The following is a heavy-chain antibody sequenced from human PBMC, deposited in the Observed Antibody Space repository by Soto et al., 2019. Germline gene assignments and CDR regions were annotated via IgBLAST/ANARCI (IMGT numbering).Heavy chain of an antibody. CDR1: GGSFSDYY. J-gene: IGHJ4*02. V-gene: IGHV4-34*01. Sequence: SETLSLTCAVYGGSFSDYYWSWIRQPPGKGLEWIGEINHSGSTNYNPSLKSRVTISVDTSKNQFSLKLSSVTAADTAVYYCARGEDYFDYWGQGALVTVSS. CDR2: INHSGST. CDR3: ARGEDYFDY.